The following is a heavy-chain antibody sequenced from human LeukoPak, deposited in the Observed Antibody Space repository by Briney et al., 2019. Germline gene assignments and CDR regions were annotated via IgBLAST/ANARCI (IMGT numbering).Heavy chain of an antibody. CDR3: AKGTKWNYQGAFDS. D-gene: IGHD1-7*01. CDR1: GFTFSRYW. CDR2: SGSGGST. Sequence: GGSLRLSCAASGFTFSRYWMNWVRQAPGKGLEWVSFSGSGGSTYYADSVKGRFTISRDNSKNTLYLQMNSLRAEDTAIYYCAKGTKWNYQGAFDSWGQGTLVIVSS. J-gene: IGHJ4*02. V-gene: IGHV3-23*01.